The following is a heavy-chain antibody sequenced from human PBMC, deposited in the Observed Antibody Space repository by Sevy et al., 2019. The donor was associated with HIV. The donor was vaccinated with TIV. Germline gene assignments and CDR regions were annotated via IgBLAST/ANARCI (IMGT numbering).Heavy chain of an antibody. Sequence: SETLSLTCTVSGGSISSYYWSWIRQPPGKGLEWIGYIYYSGSTNYNPSLKSRVTISVDTSKNQFSLKLSSVTAADTAVYYCAGSYGDYIYGMDVWSQGTTVTVSS. D-gene: IGHD4-17*01. J-gene: IGHJ6*02. CDR1: GGSISSYY. V-gene: IGHV4-59*01. CDR3: AGSYGDYIYGMDV. CDR2: IYYSGST.